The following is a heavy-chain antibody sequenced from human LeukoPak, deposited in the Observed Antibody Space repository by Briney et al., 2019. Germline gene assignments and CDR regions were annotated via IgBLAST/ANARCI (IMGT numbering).Heavy chain of an antibody. CDR3: AKGRFTSSTFDY. J-gene: IGHJ4*02. V-gene: IGHV3-23*01. D-gene: IGHD2-2*01. Sequence: GGSLRLSCAASGFAFSSDAMSWVRQAPGKGLEWVSLIRGDNSIIEYADSVKGRFTISRDNSKNTLYLQMNSLRAEDTAVYYRAKGRFTSSTFDYWGQGTLVTVSS. CDR2: IRGDNSII. CDR1: GFAFSSDA.